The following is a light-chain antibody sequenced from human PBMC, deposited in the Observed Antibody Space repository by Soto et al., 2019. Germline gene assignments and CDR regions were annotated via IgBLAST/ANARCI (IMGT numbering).Light chain of an antibody. Sequence: EIVMTQSPATLSVSPGERATLSCRASQSVGSNLAWYQQKPGQAPRLLIYGASTRATGIPARLSGSGSGTNFPINNSSLQSEDLAIYFCQQYNNWPPDRTFGQGTKVESK. V-gene: IGKV3-15*01. CDR2: GAS. CDR3: QQYNNWPPDRT. CDR1: QSVGSN. J-gene: IGKJ1*01.